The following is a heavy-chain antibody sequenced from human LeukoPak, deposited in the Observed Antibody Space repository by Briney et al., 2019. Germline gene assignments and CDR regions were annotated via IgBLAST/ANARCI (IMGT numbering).Heavy chain of an antibody. D-gene: IGHD6-25*01. CDR1: GYTFTSYY. V-gene: IGHV1-69*02. Sequence: GASVKVSCKASGYTFTSYYMHWVRQAPGQGLEWMGRIIPILGIANYAQKFQGRVTITADKSTSTAYMELSGLRSEDTAVYYCARGPRSDLTLGLWGQGTLVTVSS. CDR3: ARGPRSDLTLGL. J-gene: IGHJ4*02. CDR2: IIPILGIA.